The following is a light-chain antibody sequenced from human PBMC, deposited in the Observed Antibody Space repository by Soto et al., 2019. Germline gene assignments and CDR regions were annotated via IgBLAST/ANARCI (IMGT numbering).Light chain of an antibody. CDR2: DVA. Sequence: QSVLTQPASVSGSPGQSITISCTGASSDVGAYNYASWYQQHPDKAPKLMIYDVANRPSGVSDRFSGSKSGNTASLTISGLRAEDEADYFCGSYSTSYTPWVFGGGTKLTVL. CDR3: GSYSTSYTPWV. CDR1: SSDVGAYNY. J-gene: IGLJ3*02. V-gene: IGLV2-14*03.